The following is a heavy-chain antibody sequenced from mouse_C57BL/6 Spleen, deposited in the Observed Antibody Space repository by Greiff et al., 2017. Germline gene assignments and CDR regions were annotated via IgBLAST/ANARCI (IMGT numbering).Heavy chain of an antibody. V-gene: IGHV1-59*01. D-gene: IGHD3-2*02. CDR1: GYAFPCYW. CDR3: ARDTPLKLQGCAY. J-gene: IGHJ3*01. CDR2: IDPSDSYT. Sequence: QVLLQQPGAELVRPGTSVKLSCESSGYAFPCYWMHWVKESPGQGLELIGVIDPSDSYTNYTQKFKGKGTFTVDTSSSTAYMQLSSLRSEDSAVYFCARDTPLKLQGCAYWGQGTLVTVSA.